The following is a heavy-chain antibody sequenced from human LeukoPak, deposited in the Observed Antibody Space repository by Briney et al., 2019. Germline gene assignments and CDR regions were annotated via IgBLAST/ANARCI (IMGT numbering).Heavy chain of an antibody. CDR3: ARAGSGSGWYFDY. CDR2: ISPYNGNT. V-gene: IGHV1-18*01. D-gene: IGHD6-19*01. CDR1: GYDFTSAG. J-gene: IGHJ4*02. Sequence: ASVKVSCKASGYDFTSAGITWVRRAPGQGLEWTGWISPYNGNTRYAQKFQGRVAMTTDTSTTTAYMELRGLRFNDTAVCYCARAGSGSGWYFDYWGQGTLVTVSS.